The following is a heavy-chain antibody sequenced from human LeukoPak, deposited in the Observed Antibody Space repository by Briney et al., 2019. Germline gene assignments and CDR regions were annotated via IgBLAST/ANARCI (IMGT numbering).Heavy chain of an antibody. CDR3: ARANSGPFDY. CDR2: IYYSGST. Sequence: SETLSLTCTVSGGSISSYYWSWIRQPPGKGLEWIGYIYYSGSTNYNPSLKSRVTISVDTSKNQFSLKLSSVTAADTAVYYCARANSGPFDYWGQGTLVTVSS. D-gene: IGHD5-12*01. J-gene: IGHJ4*02. CDR1: GGSISSYY. V-gene: IGHV4-59*01.